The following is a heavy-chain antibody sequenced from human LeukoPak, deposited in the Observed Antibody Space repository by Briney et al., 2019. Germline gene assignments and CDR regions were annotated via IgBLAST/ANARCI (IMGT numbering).Heavy chain of an antibody. CDR2: IIPIFGTA. CDR1: GGTFSSYA. D-gene: IGHD4-17*01. J-gene: IGHJ3*02. V-gene: IGHV1-69*13. Sequence: ASVKVSCKASGGTFSSYAISWVRQAPGQGLEWMGGIIPIFGTANYAQKFQGRVTITADESTSTAYMELSSLRSEDTGVYYCARGAPYDYGVNDAFDIWGQGTMVTVSS. CDR3: ARGAPYDYGVNDAFDI.